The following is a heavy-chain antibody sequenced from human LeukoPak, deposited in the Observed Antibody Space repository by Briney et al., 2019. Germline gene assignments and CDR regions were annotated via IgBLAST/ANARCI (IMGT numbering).Heavy chain of an antibody. CDR3: ARGFYSPHY. CDR1: GGSISSDY. Sequence: SETLSLTCTVSGGSISSDYWSWIRQPPGKGLEWIGYIYYSGRTYYDPSLRSRITISVDTSKNQFSLKLSSVTAADTAVYYCARGFYSPHYWGQGTLVSVSS. V-gene: IGHV4-59*01. D-gene: IGHD4-11*01. CDR2: IYYSGRT. J-gene: IGHJ4*02.